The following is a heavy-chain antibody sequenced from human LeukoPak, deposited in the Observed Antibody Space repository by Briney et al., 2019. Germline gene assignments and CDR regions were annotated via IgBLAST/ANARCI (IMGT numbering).Heavy chain of an antibody. CDR2: INPNNGDT. J-gene: IGHJ3*02. V-gene: IGHV1-2*06. Sequence: ASVKVSCKASGYTFTASYMYWVRQAPGQGLEWMGRINPNNGDTNYAQKFRGRVTMTRDTSISTAYMELSSLRVDDTAVYYCARGYTSGLYGAFDSFDMWGQEAMVIVSS. CDR1: GYTFTASY. CDR3: ARGYTSGLYGAFDSFDM. D-gene: IGHD6-19*01.